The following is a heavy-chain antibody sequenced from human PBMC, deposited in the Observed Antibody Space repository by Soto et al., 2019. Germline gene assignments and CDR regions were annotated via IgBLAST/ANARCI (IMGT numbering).Heavy chain of an antibody. CDR1: GFTFSSYG. CDR2: IWYDGSNK. CDR3: ARVWLGSSSCYSLDY. V-gene: IGHV3-33*01. J-gene: IGHJ4*02. Sequence: QVQLVESGGGVVQPGRSLRLSCAASGFTFSSYGMHWVRQAPGKGLEWVAGIWYDGSNKYYADSVKGRFTISRDNSKNTLYRQMNSLRAEDTAVYYCARVWLGSSSCYSLDYWGQGTLVTVSS. D-gene: IGHD6-13*01.